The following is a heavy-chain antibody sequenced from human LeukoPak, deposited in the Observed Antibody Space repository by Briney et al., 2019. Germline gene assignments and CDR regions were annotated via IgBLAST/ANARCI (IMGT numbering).Heavy chain of an antibody. CDR1: GYTFTGYY. V-gene: IGHV1-2*02. Sequence: GASVKVSCKATGYTFTGYYMHWVRQAPGQGLEWMGWINPNSGGTNYAQKFQGRVTMTRDTSITTAYMELSRLRSDDTAVYYCAREKIGVQYCSSTSYPRVSWFDPWGQGTLVTVSS. J-gene: IGHJ5*02. D-gene: IGHD2-2*01. CDR2: INPNSGGT. CDR3: AREKIGVQYCSSTSYPRVSWFDP.